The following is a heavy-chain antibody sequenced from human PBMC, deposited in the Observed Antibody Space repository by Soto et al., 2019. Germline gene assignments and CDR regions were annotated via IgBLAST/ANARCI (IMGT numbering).Heavy chain of an antibody. Sequence: QVQLVQSGTEVKKPGSSVKVSCKASGGTLSNIAISWVRQAPGQGLEWMGGIIPLSATTNYAQKFQGRVTINADRATSTSYMALNRLKSEDTSVYYCARGFDDRAIVVVQAANHWYSGRDVWGQGTTVTVSS. V-gene: IGHV1-69*06. CDR3: ARGFDDRAIVVVQAANHWYSGRDV. D-gene: IGHD2-2*01. CDR2: IIPLSATT. CDR1: GGTLSNIA. J-gene: IGHJ6*02.